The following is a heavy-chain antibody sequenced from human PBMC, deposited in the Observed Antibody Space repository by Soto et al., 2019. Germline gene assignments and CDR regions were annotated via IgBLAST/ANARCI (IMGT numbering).Heavy chain of an antibody. V-gene: IGHV3-33*01. CDR2: IWSDGSNK. CDR3: ARDRFYCNGSGCSRYFDY. CDR1: GFTFSSYG. Sequence: QVQLVESGGGVVQPGRSLRLSCAASGFTFSSYGMHWVRQAPGKGLEWVAVIWSDGSNKYYADSVRGRFTLSRDNSKNTVYLQMNSLRVEDTAVYYCARDRFYCNGSGCSRYFDYWGQGALVTVSS. J-gene: IGHJ4*02. D-gene: IGHD2-15*01.